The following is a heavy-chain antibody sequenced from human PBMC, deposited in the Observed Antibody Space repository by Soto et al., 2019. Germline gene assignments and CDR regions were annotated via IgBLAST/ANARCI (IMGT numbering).Heavy chain of an antibody. V-gene: IGHV4-39*01. CDR3: ARSTYYYDSSGSFDY. D-gene: IGHD3-22*01. CDR1: GGSISSSSYY. Sequence: SETLSLTCTVSGGSISSSSYYWGWIRQPPGKGLEWIGSIYYSGSTYYNPSLKSRVTISVDTSKNQFSLKLSSVTAADTAVYYCARSTYYYDSSGSFDYWGQGTLVTVAS. J-gene: IGHJ4*02. CDR2: IYYSGST.